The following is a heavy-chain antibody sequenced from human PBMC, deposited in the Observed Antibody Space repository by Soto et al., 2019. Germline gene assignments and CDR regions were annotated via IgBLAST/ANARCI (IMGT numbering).Heavy chain of an antibody. Sequence: GGSLRLSXATSGFTFDDYAMHWVRQAPGKGLEWVSLISWDGGSTYYADSVKGRFTISRDNSKNSLYLQMNSLRAEDTAVYYCAKATVAGAAYDYYYGMDVWGQGTTVTVSS. J-gene: IGHJ6*02. CDR2: ISWDGGST. CDR1: GFTFDDYA. V-gene: IGHV3-43D*04. D-gene: IGHD6-19*01. CDR3: AKATVAGAAYDYYYGMDV.